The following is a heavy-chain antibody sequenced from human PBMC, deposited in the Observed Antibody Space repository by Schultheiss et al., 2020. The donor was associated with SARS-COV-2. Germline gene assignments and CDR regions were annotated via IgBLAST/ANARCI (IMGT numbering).Heavy chain of an antibody. D-gene: IGHD3-22*01. Sequence: GESLKISCAASGFTFDDYAMHWVRQAPGKGLEWVSAISGSGGSTYYADSVKGRFTISRDNSKNTLYLQMNSLRAEDTAVYYCARDEYYYDSSGYYYQGNYFDYWGQGTLVTVSS. J-gene: IGHJ4*02. CDR1: GFTFDDYA. CDR3: ARDEYYYDSSGYYYQGNYFDY. CDR2: ISGSGGST. V-gene: IGHV3-23*01.